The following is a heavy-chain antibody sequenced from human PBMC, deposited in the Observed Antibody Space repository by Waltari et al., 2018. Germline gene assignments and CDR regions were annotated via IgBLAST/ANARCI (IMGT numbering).Heavy chain of an antibody. D-gene: IGHD5-12*01. J-gene: IGHJ4*02. V-gene: IGHV3-7*03. CDR1: GFTFISHW. Sequence: EVQLVESGGGLVQPGESLRLSCAASGFTFISHWMAWVRQAPGKGMEWVANIEEAGNRKDYVDSLKGRCIISRDNAQNSLSLQMSSLRAEETAVYYCARHSPRGQSDFECWGRGTLVTVSS. CDR2: IEEAGNRK. CDR3: ARHSPRGQSDFEC.